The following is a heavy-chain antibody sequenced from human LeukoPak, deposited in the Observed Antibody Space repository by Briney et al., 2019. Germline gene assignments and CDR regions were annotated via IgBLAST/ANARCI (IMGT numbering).Heavy chain of an antibody. J-gene: IGHJ4*02. D-gene: IGHD4-17*01. CDR1: GFTFRSYA. CDR2: ISGSGGST. V-gene: IGHV3-23*01. CDR3: ARKPLPSVTLDY. Sequence: GGSLRLSCAASGFTFRSYAMSWVRQAPGKGLEWVSAISGSGGSTYYADSVKGRFTISRDNSKNTLYLQMNSLRAEDAAVYYCARKPLPSVTLDYWGQGTLVTVSS.